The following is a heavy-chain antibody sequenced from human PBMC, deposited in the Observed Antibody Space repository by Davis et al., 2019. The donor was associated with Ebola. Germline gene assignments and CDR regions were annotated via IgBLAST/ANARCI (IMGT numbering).Heavy chain of an antibody. CDR2: IYSGGST. D-gene: IGHD2-15*01. CDR3: SGGGSGRDY. V-gene: IGHV3-66*01. Sequence: GESLKISCAASGFTVSSNYMSWVRQAPGKGLEWVSVIYSGGSTYYADSVKGRFTISRDNSKNTLYLQMNSLRAEDTAVYYCSGGGSGRDYWGQGTLVTVSS. J-gene: IGHJ4*02. CDR1: GFTVSSNY.